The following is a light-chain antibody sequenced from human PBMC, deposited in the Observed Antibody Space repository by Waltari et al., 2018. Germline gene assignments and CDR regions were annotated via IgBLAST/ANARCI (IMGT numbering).Light chain of an antibody. CDR1: QSVSRA. Sequence: EIVLTQSPGTLSLSPGERATLSCRASQSVSRALAWYQKNPGQAPRILIYGASNRATGIPDRFSGSGSGTDFSLIISRLEPEDFAVYYCQHYVSLPVTFGQGTKVEIK. J-gene: IGKJ1*01. CDR3: QHYVSLPVT. V-gene: IGKV3-20*01. CDR2: GAS.